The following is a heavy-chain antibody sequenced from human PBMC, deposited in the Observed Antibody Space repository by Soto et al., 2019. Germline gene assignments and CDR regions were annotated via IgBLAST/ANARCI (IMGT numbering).Heavy chain of an antibody. V-gene: IGHV3-33*08. CDR1: GFTFSSYG. CDR2: IWYDGSNK. CDR3: ARTGLEGATYYYDRSGSHDAFDI. J-gene: IGHJ3*02. Sequence: GGSLRLSCAASGFTFSSYGMHWVRQAPGKGLEWVAVIWYDGSNKYYADSVKGRFTISRDNSKNTLYLQMNSLRAEDTAVYYCARTGLEGATYYYDRSGSHDAFDIWGQGTMVTVSS. D-gene: IGHD3-22*01.